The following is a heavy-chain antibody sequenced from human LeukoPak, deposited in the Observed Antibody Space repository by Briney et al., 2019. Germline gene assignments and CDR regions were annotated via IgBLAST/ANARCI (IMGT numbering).Heavy chain of an antibody. Sequence: GGSLRLSCAASGFTFSSYAMRWVRQAPGKGLEWVAVISYDGSNKYYADSVKGRFTISRDNSKNTLYLQMNSLRAEDTAVYYCARGTMFPYYFDYWGQGTLVTVSS. CDR1: GFTFSSYA. CDR2: ISYDGSNK. D-gene: IGHD3-10*02. V-gene: IGHV3-30*04. J-gene: IGHJ4*02. CDR3: ARGTMFPYYFDY.